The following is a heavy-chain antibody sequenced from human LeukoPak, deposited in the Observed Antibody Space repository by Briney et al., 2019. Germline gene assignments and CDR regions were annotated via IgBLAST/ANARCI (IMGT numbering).Heavy chain of an antibody. D-gene: IGHD5-18*01. CDR2: IFYSGTT. CDR3: ARASGYSYGPRD. Sequence: SETLSLTCTVSGGSISSSGYYWGWIRQPPGKGLEWIGSIFYSGTTSYNPSLKGRVTISLDTSKNQFSLKLSSVTAADTAVYYCARASGYSYGPRDWGQGTLVTVSS. V-gene: IGHV4-39*07. CDR1: GGSISSSGYY. J-gene: IGHJ4*02.